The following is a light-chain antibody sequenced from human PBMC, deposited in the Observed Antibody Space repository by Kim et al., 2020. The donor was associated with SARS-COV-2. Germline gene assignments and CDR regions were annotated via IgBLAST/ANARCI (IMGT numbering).Light chain of an antibody. Sequence: SVPISCAGASSGFGSYGAYTYVSWYQQHPGNAPKLIIYEVTKRPSGVPNRFSGSKSGNTAFLTVSGLQAEDEADYYCTTHANSNYIFGTGTKVTVL. CDR1: SSGFGSYGAYTY. J-gene: IGLJ1*01. V-gene: IGLV2-8*01. CDR3: TTHANSNYI. CDR2: EVT.